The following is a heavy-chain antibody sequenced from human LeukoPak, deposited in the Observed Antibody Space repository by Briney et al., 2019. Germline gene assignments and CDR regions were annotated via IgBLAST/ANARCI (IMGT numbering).Heavy chain of an antibody. V-gene: IGHV3-53*01. CDR3: ARDREDSYGLNYYYYMDV. Sequence: GGSLRLSCAASGFTVSSNYMSWVRQAPGKGLEWVSVIYSGGSTYYADSVKGRFTISRDNSKNTLYLQMNSLRAEDTAVYCCARDREDSYGLNYYYYMDVWGKGTTVTISS. CDR2: IYSGGST. D-gene: IGHD5-18*01. CDR1: GFTVSSNY. J-gene: IGHJ6*03.